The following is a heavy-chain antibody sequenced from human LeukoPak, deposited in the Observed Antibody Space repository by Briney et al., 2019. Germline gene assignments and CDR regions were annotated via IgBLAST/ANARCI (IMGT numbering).Heavy chain of an antibody. Sequence: SVKVSCKASGGTFSSYAISWVRQAPGQGLEWMGGIIPIFGTANYAQKLQGRVTTTTDTSTSTAYMELRSLRSDDTVVYYCARDYSSSWPFDLWGRGTLVTVSS. CDR2: IIPIFGTA. V-gene: IGHV1-69*05. CDR3: ARDYSSSWPFDL. D-gene: IGHD6-13*01. CDR1: GGTFSSYA. J-gene: IGHJ2*01.